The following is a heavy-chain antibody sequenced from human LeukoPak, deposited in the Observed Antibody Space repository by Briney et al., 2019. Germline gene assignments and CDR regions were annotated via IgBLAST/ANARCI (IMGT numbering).Heavy chain of an antibody. CDR1: GGTFSRYA. Sequence: SVKVSCKASGGTFSRYAISWVRQAPGQGFEWMGRIMPIFGIANYAQKFQGRVTITADKSTSTAYMELSSLRSEDTAVYYCARDEMRCSSTSSYTGYYYGMDVWGQGTTVTVSS. CDR2: IMPIFGIA. CDR3: ARDEMRCSSTSSYTGYYYGMDV. J-gene: IGHJ6*02. D-gene: IGHD2-2*02. V-gene: IGHV1-69*04.